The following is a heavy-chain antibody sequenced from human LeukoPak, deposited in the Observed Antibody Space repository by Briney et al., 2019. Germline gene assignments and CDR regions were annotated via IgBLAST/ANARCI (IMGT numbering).Heavy chain of an antibody. CDR1: GFTFSNYG. Sequence: GGSLRLSCAASGFTFSNYGMSWVRQAPGKGLEWVSSISFSSTHIYYADSIQGRFTISRDNAENSLYLQMNSLRAEDTAVYYCAREGINWFDPWGQGTLVTVSS. D-gene: IGHD3-10*01. CDR2: ISFSSTHI. CDR3: AREGINWFDP. J-gene: IGHJ5*02. V-gene: IGHV3-21*04.